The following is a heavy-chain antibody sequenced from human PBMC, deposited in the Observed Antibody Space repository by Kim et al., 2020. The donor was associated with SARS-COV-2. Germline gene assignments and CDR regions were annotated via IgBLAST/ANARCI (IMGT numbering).Heavy chain of an antibody. V-gene: IGHV4-34*01. D-gene: IGHD3-16*01. CDR1: GGSFSGYY. J-gene: IGHJ5*02. CDR2: INHSGST. Sequence: SETLSLTCAVYGGSFSGYYWSWIRQPPGKGLDWIGEINHSGSTNYNPSLKSRVTISVDTSKNQFSLKLSSVTAADTAVYYCAILEGDGGGVDPWGQGTLVTVSS. CDR3: AILEGDGGGVDP.